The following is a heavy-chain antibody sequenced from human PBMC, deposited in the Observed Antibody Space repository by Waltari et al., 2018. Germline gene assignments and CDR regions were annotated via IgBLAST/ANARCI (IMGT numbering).Heavy chain of an antibody. Sequence: QLQLQESGPGLVKPSETLPLTCTVSGGSISSSSYYWGWIRQPPGKGLEWIGSIYYSGSTYYNPSLKSRVTISVDTAKNQFSLKLSSVTAADTAVYYCARGRVPAAEYYYYYMDVWGKGTTVTVSS. D-gene: IGHD2-2*01. CDR3: ARGRVPAAEYYYYYMDV. J-gene: IGHJ6*03. CDR1: GGSISSSSYY. CDR2: IYYSGST. V-gene: IGHV4-39*01.